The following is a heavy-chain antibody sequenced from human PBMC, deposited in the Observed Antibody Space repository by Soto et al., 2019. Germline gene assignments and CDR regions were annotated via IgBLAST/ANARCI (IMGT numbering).Heavy chain of an antibody. Sequence: PGESLKISCKGSGYSFTSYWIGWVRQMPGKGLEWMGIIYPGDSGTRYSPSFQGQVTISADKSISTAYPQWSSLKASDTAMYYCARHYRATVTTYDAFDIWGQGTMVTVSS. CDR1: GYSFTSYW. D-gene: IGHD4-17*01. CDR3: ARHYRATVTTYDAFDI. V-gene: IGHV5-51*01. CDR2: IYPGDSGT. J-gene: IGHJ3*02.